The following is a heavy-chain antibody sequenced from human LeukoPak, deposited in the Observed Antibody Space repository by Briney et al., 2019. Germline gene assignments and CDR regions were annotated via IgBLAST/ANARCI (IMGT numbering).Heavy chain of an antibody. CDR1: GGSISSYY. D-gene: IGHD6-19*01. J-gene: IGHJ5*02. CDR3: ARGLSSGWNGGWFDP. CDR2: IYYSGST. V-gene: IGHV4-59*01. Sequence: PSETLSLTCTVSGGSISSYYWSWIRQPPGKGLEWIGYIYYSGSTNYNPSLKSRVSISVDTSKNQFSLKLSSVTAADTAVYYCARGLSSGWNGGWFDPWGQGTLVTVSS.